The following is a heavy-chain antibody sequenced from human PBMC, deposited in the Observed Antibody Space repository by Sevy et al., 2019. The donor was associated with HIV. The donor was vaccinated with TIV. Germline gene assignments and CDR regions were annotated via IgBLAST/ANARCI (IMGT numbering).Heavy chain of an antibody. CDR1: GGSVSSDNYY. J-gene: IGHJ5*02. V-gene: IGHV4-61*01. Sequence: TLSLTCTVSGGSVSSDNYYWSWIRQPPGKGLEWIGNIYYSGSTNYNPSLKSRVTISVDTSKNQFSLKLSSVTAADTAVYYCARDHSRSYYDSWFDPWGQGTLVTVSS. D-gene: IGHD1-26*01. CDR3: ARDHSRSYYDSWFDP. CDR2: IYYSGST.